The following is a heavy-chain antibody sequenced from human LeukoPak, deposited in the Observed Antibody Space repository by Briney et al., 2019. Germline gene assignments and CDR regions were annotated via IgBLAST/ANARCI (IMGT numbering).Heavy chain of an antibody. CDR2: IYYSGST. V-gene: IGHV4-59*01. D-gene: IGHD1-26*01. CDR3: ARHNPSGSYFLSVDY. Sequence: SETLSLTCTVSAGAISSYYWSWIRQPPGQGLEWIGYIYYSGSTNYNPSLKSRVTISVDTSKNQFSLKLSSVTAADTAVYYCARHNPSGSYFLSVDYWGQGTLVTVSS. CDR1: AGAISSYY. J-gene: IGHJ4*02.